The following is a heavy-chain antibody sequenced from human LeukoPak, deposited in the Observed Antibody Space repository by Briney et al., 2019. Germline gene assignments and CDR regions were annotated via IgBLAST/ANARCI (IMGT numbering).Heavy chain of an antibody. Sequence: GGSLRLPCAASGFTFSSYGMSWVRQAPGKGLEWVSAISGSGGSTYYADSVKGQFTISRDNSKNTLYLQMNSLRAEDTAVYYCAKAPVTTCRGAYCYPFDYWGQGTLVTVSS. V-gene: IGHV3-23*01. CDR3: AKAPVTTCRGAYCYPFDY. D-gene: IGHD2-21*01. J-gene: IGHJ4*02. CDR2: ISGSGGST. CDR1: GFTFSSYG.